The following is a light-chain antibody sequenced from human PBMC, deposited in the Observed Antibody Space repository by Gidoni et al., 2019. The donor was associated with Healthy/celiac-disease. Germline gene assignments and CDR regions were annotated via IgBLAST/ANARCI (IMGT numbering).Light chain of an antibody. CDR2: EVS. CDR1: SSDVGGYNY. CDR3: SSYTSSSTLWV. V-gene: IGLV2-14*01. J-gene: IGLJ3*02. Sequence: QSALTQPASVSGSPAQSITISCTGTSSDVGGYNYVSWYQQHPVKAPKLMIYEVSNRPSGVPDRFSGSKSGNTASLTISGLQAEDEADYYCSSYTSSSTLWVFGGGTKLTVL.